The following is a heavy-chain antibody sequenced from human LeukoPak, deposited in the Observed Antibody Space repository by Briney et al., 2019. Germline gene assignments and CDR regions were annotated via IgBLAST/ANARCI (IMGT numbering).Heavy chain of an antibody. V-gene: IGHV3-23*01. CDR2: ISGTGDNA. J-gene: IGHJ4*02. CDR3: AKCGHLKMATTYGDY. D-gene: IGHD5-24*01. Sequence: GGSLRLSCAASGLTFSSYAVSWVRQAPGKGLEWVSAISGTGDNAFYADSVKGRFTISRDNSKNTLYLQMNSLRAEDTAVYYCAKCGHLKMATTYGDYWGQGTLVTVSS. CDR1: GLTFSSYA.